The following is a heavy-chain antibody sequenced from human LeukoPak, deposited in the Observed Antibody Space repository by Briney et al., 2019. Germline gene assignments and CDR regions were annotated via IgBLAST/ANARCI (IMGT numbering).Heavy chain of an antibody. Sequence: SETLSLTCAVSGYSISSGYYWGWIRQPPGKGLEWIGSIYHSGSTYYNPSLKSRVTISVDTSKNQFSLKLSSVTAADTAVYYCASSQMATIPHYFDYWGPGTLVTVSS. D-gene: IGHD5-24*01. CDR1: GYSISSGYY. CDR2: IYHSGST. V-gene: IGHV4-38-2*01. CDR3: ASSQMATIPHYFDY. J-gene: IGHJ4*02.